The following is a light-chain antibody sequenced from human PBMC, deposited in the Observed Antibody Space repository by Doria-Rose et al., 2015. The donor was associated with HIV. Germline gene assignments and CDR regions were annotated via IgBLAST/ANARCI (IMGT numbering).Light chain of an antibody. CDR2: GAS. CDR3: QQYGSTPPT. CDR1: QSVTSNY. Sequence: TQSPGTLSLSPGERATLSRRASQSVTSNYLAWYQQKPGQAPRLLINGASSRVTGIPDRFSGSGSGTDFTLTISRLEPEDFAVYYCQQYGSTPPTFGQGTKVEIK. V-gene: IGKV3-20*01. J-gene: IGKJ1*01.